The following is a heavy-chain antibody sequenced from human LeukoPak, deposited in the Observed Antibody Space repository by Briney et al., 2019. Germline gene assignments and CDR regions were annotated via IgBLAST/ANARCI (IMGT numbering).Heavy chain of an antibody. V-gene: IGHV3-30-3*01. CDR2: ISYDGSNK. D-gene: IGHD6-13*01. CDR1: GFTFSSYA. CDR3: ARDSFLVAAAGTGNLDY. J-gene: IGHJ4*02. Sequence: GGSLRLSCAASGFTFSSYAMHWVRQAPGKGLEWVEVISYDGSNKYYADSVKGRFTISRDNSKNTLYLQMNSLRAEDTAVYYCARDSFLVAAAGTGNLDYWGQGTLVTVSS.